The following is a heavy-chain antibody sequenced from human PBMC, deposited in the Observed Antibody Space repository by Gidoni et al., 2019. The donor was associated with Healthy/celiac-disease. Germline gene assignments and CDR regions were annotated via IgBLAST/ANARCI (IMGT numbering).Heavy chain of an antibody. J-gene: IGHJ6*02. CDR2: MNPNSGNT. V-gene: IGHV1-8*01. D-gene: IGHD2-15*01. CDR1: GYTFTSYD. CDR3: ARLGYCSGGSCPSHYYYYGMDV. Sequence: QVQLVQSGAEVKKPGASVKVSCKASGYTFTSYDINWVRQATGQGLEWMGWMNPNSGNTGYAQKFQGRVTMTRNTSISTAYMELSSLRSEDTAVYYCARLGYCSGGSCPSHYYYYGMDVWGQGTTVTVSS.